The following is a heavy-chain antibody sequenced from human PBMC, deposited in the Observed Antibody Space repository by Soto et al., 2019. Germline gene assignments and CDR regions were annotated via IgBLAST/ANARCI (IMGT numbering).Heavy chain of an antibody. J-gene: IGHJ5*02. Sequence: QVQLVESGGGVVQPGRSLRLSCAASGFTFSSYGMHWVRQAPGKGLEWVAVIWYDGSNKYYADSVKGRFTISRDNSKNTLDLQMNSLRAEDTAVYYCARDGNGDFDPLHWFDPWGQGTLVTVSS. CDR3: ARDGNGDFDPLHWFDP. D-gene: IGHD4-17*01. V-gene: IGHV3-33*01. CDR2: IWYDGSNK. CDR1: GFTFSSYG.